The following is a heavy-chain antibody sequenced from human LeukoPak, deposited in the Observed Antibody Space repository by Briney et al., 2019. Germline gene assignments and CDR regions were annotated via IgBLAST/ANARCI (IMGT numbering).Heavy chain of an antibody. CDR1: GFTLSRYS. CDR3: ANTGYSRGRDY. V-gene: IGHV3-21*01. D-gene: IGHD6-19*01. J-gene: IGHJ4*02. Sequence: AGGSLRLSCAASGFTLSRYSMNWVRQAPGKGLEWVSSISSGSSYIYYAGSVKGRFTISRDNAKNSLYLQMNSLRAEDTAVYYCANTGYSRGRDYWGQGTLVTVSS. CDR2: ISSGSSYI.